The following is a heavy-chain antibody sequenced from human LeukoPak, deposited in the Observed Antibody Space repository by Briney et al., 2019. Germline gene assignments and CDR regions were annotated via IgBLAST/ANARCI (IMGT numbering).Heavy chain of an antibody. V-gene: IGHV3-23*01. CDR3: ARGGGIAAAGRGAFDI. D-gene: IGHD6-13*01. J-gene: IGHJ3*02. CDR1: GFTFSSYA. CDR2: ISGSGGST. Sequence: GGSLRLSCAASGFTFSSYAMSWVRQAPGKGLEWVSAISGSGGSTYYADSVKGRFTISRDNSKNTLYLQMNSLRAEDTAVYYCARGGGIAAAGRGAFDIWGQGTMVTVSS.